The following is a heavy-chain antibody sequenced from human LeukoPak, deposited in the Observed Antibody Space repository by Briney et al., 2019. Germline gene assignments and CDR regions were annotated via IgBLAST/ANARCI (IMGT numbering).Heavy chain of an antibody. J-gene: IGHJ4*02. CDR3: TTAILWFGELLVY. Sequence: GGSLRLSCAASGFTFSNAWMSWVRQAPGKGLEWVGRIKSKTDGGTTDYAAPVKGRFTISRDDSKNTLYLQMNSLKTEDTAVYYCTTAILWFGELLVYWGQGTPVTVSS. CDR1: GFTFSNAW. D-gene: IGHD3-10*01. V-gene: IGHV3-15*01. CDR2: IKSKTDGGTT.